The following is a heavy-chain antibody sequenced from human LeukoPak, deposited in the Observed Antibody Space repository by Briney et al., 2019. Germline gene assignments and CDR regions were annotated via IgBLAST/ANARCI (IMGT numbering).Heavy chain of an antibody. V-gene: IGHV4-34*01. J-gene: IGHJ5*02. D-gene: IGHD5-18*01. CDR3: ARGRGYSYVWFDP. CDR1: GGSFSGYY. CDR2: INHSGST. Sequence: PSETLSLTCAVYGGSFSGYYWSWIRQPPGKGLEWIGEINHSGSTNYNPSLKSRVTISVDTSKNQFSLKLSSVTAAGTAVYYCARGRGYSYVWFDPWGQGTLVTVSS.